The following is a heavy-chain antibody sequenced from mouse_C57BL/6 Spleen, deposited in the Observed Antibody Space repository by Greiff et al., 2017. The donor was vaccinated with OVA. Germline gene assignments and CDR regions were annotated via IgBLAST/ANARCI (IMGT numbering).Heavy chain of an antibody. CDR2: ISSGGSYT. CDR3: ARSLTGSFAY. V-gene: IGHV5-6*01. J-gene: IGHJ3*01. Sequence: EVQLVESGGDLVKPGGSLKLSCAASGFTFSSYGMSWVRQTPDKRLEWVATISSGGSYTYYPDSVKGRFTISRDNAKNTLYLQMSSLKSEDTAMYYCARSLTGSFAYWGQGTLVTVSA. CDR1: GFTFSSYG. D-gene: IGHD4-1*01.